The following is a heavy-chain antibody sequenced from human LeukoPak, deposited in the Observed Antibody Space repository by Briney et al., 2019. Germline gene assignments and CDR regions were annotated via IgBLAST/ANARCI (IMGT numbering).Heavy chain of an antibody. D-gene: IGHD6-13*01. CDR1: GFTFDDYA. Sequence: GGSLRLSCAASGFTFDDYAMHWVRQAPGKGLEWVSGISWNSGSIGYADSVKGRFTISRGNAKNSLYLQMNSLRAEDTALYYCARALIAAATFDYWGQGTLVTVSS. CDR2: ISWNSGSI. V-gene: IGHV3-9*01. CDR3: ARALIAAATFDY. J-gene: IGHJ4*02.